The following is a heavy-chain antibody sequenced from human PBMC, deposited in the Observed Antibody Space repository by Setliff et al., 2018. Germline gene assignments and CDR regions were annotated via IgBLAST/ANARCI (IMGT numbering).Heavy chain of an antibody. Sequence: PGGSLRLSCEGSGLTLSHYWMHWVRQGPGKGLVWVSYINFDGTSTNYADSVKGRFTISRDNAKNSLSLQMNSLRVEDTALYYCVKDMAGSYFDGRFDYWGPGTLVTVSS. J-gene: IGHJ4*02. CDR3: VKDMAGSYFDGRFDY. CDR1: GLTLSHYW. D-gene: IGHD1-26*01. V-gene: IGHV3-74*01. CDR2: INFDGTST.